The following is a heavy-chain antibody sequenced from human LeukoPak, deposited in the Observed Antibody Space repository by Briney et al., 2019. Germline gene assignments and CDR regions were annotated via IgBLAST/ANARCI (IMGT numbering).Heavy chain of an antibody. V-gene: IGHV3-23*01. J-gene: IGHJ4*02. CDR2: ISGSGGST. CDR3: AKELIVVVPAATLTRSY. CDR1: GFTFSSYA. Sequence: PGGSLRLSCAASGFTFSSYAMSWVRQAPGKGLEWVSAISGSGGSTYYADSVKGRFTISRDNSKNTLYLQMNSLRAEDTAVYYCAKELIVVVPAATLTRSYWGQGTLVTVSS. D-gene: IGHD2-2*01.